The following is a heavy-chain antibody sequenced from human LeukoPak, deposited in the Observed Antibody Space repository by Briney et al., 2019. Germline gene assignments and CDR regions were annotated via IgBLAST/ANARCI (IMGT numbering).Heavy chain of an antibody. V-gene: IGHV4-34*01. J-gene: IGHJ4*02. D-gene: IGHD3-10*01. Sequence: PSETLSLTCAVYGGSFSGYYWSWIRQPPGKGLEWIGEINHSGSTNYNPSLKSRVTISVDTSKNQFSLKLSSVTAADTAVYYCARGVGAQRLLWFGELLSTFDYWGQGTLVTVSS. CDR3: ARGVGAQRLLWFGELLSTFDY. CDR1: GGSFSGYY. CDR2: INHSGST.